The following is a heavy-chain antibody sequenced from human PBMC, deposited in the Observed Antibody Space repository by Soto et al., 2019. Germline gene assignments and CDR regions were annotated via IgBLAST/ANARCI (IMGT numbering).Heavy chain of an antibody. V-gene: IGHV3-33*01. Sequence: QVQMVESGGGVVQPGRSLRLSCAASGFTFSNYGMHWVSQAPGKGLEWVAFIWHDGNNKYYADSVRGRFIISRDNSKNRLYLQMNSLRAEDTAVYYCASDLVGASDSYGLDVWGQGTPVTVSS. D-gene: IGHD1-26*01. CDR3: ASDLVGASDSYGLDV. J-gene: IGHJ6*02. CDR2: IWHDGNNK. CDR1: GFTFSNYG.